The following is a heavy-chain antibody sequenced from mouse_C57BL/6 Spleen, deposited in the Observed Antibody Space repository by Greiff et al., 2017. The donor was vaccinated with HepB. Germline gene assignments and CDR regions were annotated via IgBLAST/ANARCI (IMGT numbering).Heavy chain of an antibody. Sequence: QVHVKQPGAELVMPGASVKLSCKASGYTFTSYWMHWVKQRPGQGLEWIGEIDPSDSYTNYNQKFKGKSTLTVDKSSSTAYMQLSSLTSEDSAVYYCARRAYYSNYIYAMDYWGQGTSVTVSS. CDR2: IDPSDSYT. V-gene: IGHV1-69*01. J-gene: IGHJ4*01. D-gene: IGHD2-5*01. CDR1: GYTFTSYW. CDR3: ARRAYYSNYIYAMDY.